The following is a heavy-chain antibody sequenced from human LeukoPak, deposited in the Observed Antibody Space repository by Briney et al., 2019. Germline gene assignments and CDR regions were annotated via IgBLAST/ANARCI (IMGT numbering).Heavy chain of an antibody. J-gene: IGHJ2*01. V-gene: IGHV4-34*01. Sequence: SETLSLTCAVYAGSFSGYYWSWIRQPPGKGLEWIGEINHSGSTNYDPSLKSRVVISVDTSKKQFSLKLSSVTAADTAVYYCARVDYYGWFFDLWGRGTLVTVSS. CDR3: ARVDYYGWFFDL. CDR2: INHSGST. D-gene: IGHD3-22*01. CDR1: AGSFSGYY.